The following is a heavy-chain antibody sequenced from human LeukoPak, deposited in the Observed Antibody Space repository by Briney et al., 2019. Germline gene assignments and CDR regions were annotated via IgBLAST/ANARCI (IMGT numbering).Heavy chain of an antibody. V-gene: IGHV4-59*01. Sequence: SETLSLTCTVSGGSISIYYWSWLRQPPGKGLEWIGYIYSSGSTNYNPSLKSRVSISIETSENQFSLNLSSVTAADTAVYYCARILGGTFPYYFDYWGQGTLVTVSS. CDR2: IYSSGST. D-gene: IGHD3-16*01. CDR1: GGSISIYY. J-gene: IGHJ4*02. CDR3: ARILGGTFPYYFDY.